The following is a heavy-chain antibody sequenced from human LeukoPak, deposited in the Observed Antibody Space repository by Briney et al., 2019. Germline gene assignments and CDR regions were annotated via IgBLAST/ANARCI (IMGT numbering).Heavy chain of an antibody. CDR1: GFTFSDYS. CDR3: ARGPTLIGVTGTWPLDC. Sequence: GGSLRLSCAASGFTFSDYSMKWVRQAPGEGLEWVSSISTGSSYKYYGDSVKGRFTISRDNAKNSLYLQMNSLRAEDTAVYYCARGPTLIGVTGTWPLDCWGQGTLVIVSS. V-gene: IGHV3-21*01. J-gene: IGHJ4*02. D-gene: IGHD6-19*01. CDR2: ISTGSSYK.